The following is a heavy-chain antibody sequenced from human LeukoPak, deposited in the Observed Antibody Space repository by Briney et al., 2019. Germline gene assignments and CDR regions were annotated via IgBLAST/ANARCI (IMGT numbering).Heavy chain of an antibody. D-gene: IGHD3-22*01. CDR1: GASISSYY. CDR2: IYTSGST. V-gene: IGHV4-4*09. J-gene: IGHJ5*02. Sequence: SETLSLTCTVSGASISSYYWSWIRQPPGKRLEWIGYIYTSGSTNYNPYLKSRVTISVDTSTTQSSMKLSSVPAADTAVYYCARYEGYYDSSGYYFDWFDPWGQGTLVTVSS. CDR3: ARYEGYYDSSGYYFDWFDP.